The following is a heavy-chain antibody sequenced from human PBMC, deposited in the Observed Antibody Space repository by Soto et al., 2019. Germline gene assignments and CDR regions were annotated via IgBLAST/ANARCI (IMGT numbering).Heavy chain of an antibody. CDR2: IFYSGST. D-gene: IGHD3-10*02. Sequence: QVQLQESCPGLVKPSETLSLTCTVSGGSISSYYWRWIRQPPGKGLEWIGFIFYSGSTSYNPSLKSRVIISIDTSEYQFSLKLNSVTAADTAVDYCASMIGDPVLSFDSWGQGTLVAVSS. J-gene: IGHJ5*01. V-gene: IGHV4-59*01. CDR3: ASMIGDPVLSFDS. CDR1: GGSISSYY.